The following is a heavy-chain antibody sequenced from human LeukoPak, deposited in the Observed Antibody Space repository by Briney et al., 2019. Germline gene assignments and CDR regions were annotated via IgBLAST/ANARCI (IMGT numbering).Heavy chain of an antibody. CDR1: GFTFTTYS. Sequence: GGSLRLSCAASGFTFTTYSMHWVRQARGKGLEWVSYISSSSTVYYADSVKGRFTIYRDNAKNSLYLQMNSLRGGDTAVYYCARDSGSNYLDYWSQGTLVTVSS. CDR3: ARDSGSNYLDY. V-gene: IGHV3-48*01. D-gene: IGHD3-10*01. J-gene: IGHJ4*02. CDR2: ISSSSTV.